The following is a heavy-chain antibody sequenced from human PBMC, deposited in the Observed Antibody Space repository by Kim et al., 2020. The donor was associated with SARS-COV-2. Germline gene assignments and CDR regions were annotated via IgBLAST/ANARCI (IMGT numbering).Heavy chain of an antibody. D-gene: IGHD5-18*01. Sequence: SETLSLTCTVSGGSISSSSYYWGWIRQPPGKGLEWIGSFYYSGRTSYKPSLKSRVTISVDTSKNQYSLTLSSVTAAATAVYYGERRTRGSSYGYFDHWG. CDR3: ERRTRGSSYGYFDH. CDR2: FYYSGRT. V-gene: IGHV4-39*01. J-gene: IGHJ4*01. CDR1: GGSISSSSYY.